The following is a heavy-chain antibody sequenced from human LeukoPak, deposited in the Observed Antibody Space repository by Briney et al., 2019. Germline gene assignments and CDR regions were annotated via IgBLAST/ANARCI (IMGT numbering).Heavy chain of an antibody. D-gene: IGHD3-3*01. J-gene: IGHJ4*02. CDR1: GFTFSGSA. CDR3: TSTLRFHPGY. Sequence: GGSLKLSCAASGFTFSGSAMHWVRQASGKGLEWVGRIRSKANSYATAYAASVKGRFTISRDDSKNTAYLQMNSLKTEDTAVYYCTSTLRFHPGYWGQGTLVTVSS. V-gene: IGHV3-73*01. CDR2: IRSKANSYAT.